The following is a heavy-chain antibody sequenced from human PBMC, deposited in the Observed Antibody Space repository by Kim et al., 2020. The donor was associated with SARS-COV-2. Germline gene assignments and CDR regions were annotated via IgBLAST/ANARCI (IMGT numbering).Heavy chain of an antibody. Sequence: SETLSLTCTVSGGSISSSSYYWGWIRQPPGKGLEWIGSIYYSGSTYYNPSLKSRVTISVDTSKNQFSLKLSSVTAADTAVYYCASNNVDDILTGTDAFDIWGQGTMVTVSS. J-gene: IGHJ3*02. CDR1: GGSISSSSYY. V-gene: IGHV4-39*01. CDR2: IYYSGST. D-gene: IGHD3-9*01. CDR3: ASNNVDDILTGTDAFDI.